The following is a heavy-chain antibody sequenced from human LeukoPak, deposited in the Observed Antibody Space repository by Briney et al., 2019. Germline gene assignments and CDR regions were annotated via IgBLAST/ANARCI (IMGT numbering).Heavy chain of an antibody. D-gene: IGHD3-3*01. Sequence: GGSLRLSCAASGFTFSDYGMHWVRQAPGKGLEWVAVITYDGSNTYHADSVKGRFTISRDNSKNTLYLQMNSLRAEDTAVYYCAKERILEWLYYFDYWGQGTLVTVSS. J-gene: IGHJ4*02. CDR2: ITYDGSNT. V-gene: IGHV3-30*18. CDR3: AKERILEWLYYFDY. CDR1: GFTFSDYG.